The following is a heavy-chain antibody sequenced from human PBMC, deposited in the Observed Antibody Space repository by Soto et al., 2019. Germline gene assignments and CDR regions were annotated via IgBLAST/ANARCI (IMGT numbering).Heavy chain of an antibody. D-gene: IGHD3-3*01. V-gene: IGHV3-23*01. Sequence: GSLRLSCAASVFTFGSDAVSWVRQAPGXALEWVSSMHXSGGSXHYADSPKARXXISRDNSXXKLYMQMNSLRAEETAVYYCARARFGGSWPFNYWGQGTLVTVSS. CDR3: ARARFGGSWPFNY. CDR2: MHXSGGSX. J-gene: IGHJ4*02. CDR1: VFTFGSDA.